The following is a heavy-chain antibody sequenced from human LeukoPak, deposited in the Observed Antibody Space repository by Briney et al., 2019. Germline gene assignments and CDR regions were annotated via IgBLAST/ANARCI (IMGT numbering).Heavy chain of an antibody. CDR3: AYEYSKGDV. J-gene: IGHJ3*01. CDR2: ISGSGTST. V-gene: IGHV3-23*01. D-gene: IGHD4-11*01. CDR1: GFTFSNYV. Sequence: GGSLRLSCVASGFTFSNYVMNWVRQAPGKGLECVSSISGSGTSTYYADSVKGRFTSSRDNSKNTLYLQMDSLRAEDTATYYCAYEYSKGDVWGQGTTVTVSS.